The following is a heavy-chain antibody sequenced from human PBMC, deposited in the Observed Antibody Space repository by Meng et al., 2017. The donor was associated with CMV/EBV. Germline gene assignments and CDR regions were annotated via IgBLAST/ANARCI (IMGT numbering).Heavy chain of an antibody. CDR2: IYYRGSI. J-gene: IGHJ4*02. CDR1: GYSISSSNW. V-gene: IGHV4-28*05. D-gene: IGHD6-13*01. Sequence: SETLSLTCAVSGYSISSSNWWGWIRQPPGKGLEWIGYIYYRGSIYYNPSLKSRVTMSVDTSKNQFSLKLNSVTAVDTAVYYCARSNGYSSSWYYFDYWGQGTRVTVSS. CDR3: ARSNGYSSSWYYFDY.